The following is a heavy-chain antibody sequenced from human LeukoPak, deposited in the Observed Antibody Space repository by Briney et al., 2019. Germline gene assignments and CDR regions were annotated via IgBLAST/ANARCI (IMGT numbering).Heavy chain of an antibody. J-gene: IGHJ4*02. CDR3: ARQLRVGRTLDY. D-gene: IGHD2-15*01. V-gene: IGHV4-59*11. CDR1: GVSISSHY. CDR2: IYYSGST. Sequence: SETLSLTCTVSGVSISSHYWSWIRQPPGKGLEWIGYIYYSGSTNYNPSLKSRVTISVDTSKNQFSLKLSSVTAADTAVYYCARQLRVGRTLDYWGQGTLVTVSS.